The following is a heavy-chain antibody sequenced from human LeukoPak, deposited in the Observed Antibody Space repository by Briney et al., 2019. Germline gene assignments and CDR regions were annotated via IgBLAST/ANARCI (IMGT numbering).Heavy chain of an antibody. Sequence: SETLSLTCTVSGDSISRDTFYYWGWVRQPPGKGLEWIGSIYYTGSTYYNPSLESRVTLSVDTSKNQFSLKLNSVTAADTAVYYCARVPSSYSSGLDYWGQGTLVTVSS. D-gene: IGHD6-19*01. V-gene: IGHV4-39*07. CDR2: IYYTGST. CDR1: GDSISRDTFYY. CDR3: ARVPSSYSSGLDY. J-gene: IGHJ4*02.